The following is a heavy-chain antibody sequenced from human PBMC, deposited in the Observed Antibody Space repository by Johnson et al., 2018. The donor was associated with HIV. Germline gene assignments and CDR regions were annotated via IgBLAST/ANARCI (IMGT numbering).Heavy chain of an antibody. CDR1: GFTFSSYW. D-gene: IGHD1-1*01. CDR3: ASSGPNWAFDF. Sequence: VQLVESGGGLVQPGGSLILSCAASGFTFSSYWMHWVRQAPGKGLVWVSRISSDGSSTYYADYVKGRFTISRDNAKNTMFVQMNRLRAEDTAVYSCASSGPNWAFDFWGQGTMVTVSS. CDR2: ISSDGSST. J-gene: IGHJ3*01. V-gene: IGHV3-74*02.